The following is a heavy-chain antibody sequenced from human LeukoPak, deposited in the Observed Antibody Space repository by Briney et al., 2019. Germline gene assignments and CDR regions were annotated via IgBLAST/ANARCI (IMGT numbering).Heavy chain of an antibody. D-gene: IGHD2-2*02. CDR2: INSDGSST. Sequence: PGGSLRLSCVASGFTLSSFWVHWVRQAPGKGLVWVSRINSDGSSTSYADSVKGRFTISRDNAKNTVYLQMNSLRVEDTAVYYCARPYCSSTSCYSPPDYWGQGTLVTVSS. CDR3: ARPYCSSTSCYSPPDY. V-gene: IGHV3-74*01. J-gene: IGHJ4*02. CDR1: GFTLSSFW.